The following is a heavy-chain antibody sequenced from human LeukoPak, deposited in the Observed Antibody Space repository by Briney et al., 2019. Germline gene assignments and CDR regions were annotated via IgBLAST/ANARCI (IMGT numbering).Heavy chain of an antibody. J-gene: IGHJ4*02. CDR2: ISGSGGST. Sequence: GGSLRLSCAASGFTFSSYAMSWVRQAPGKGLEWVSAISGSGGSTYYADSVKGRFTISRDNSKNTLYLQMNSLRAEDTAVYYCAKEAVRIFGVVIGQFDYWGQGTLVTVSS. D-gene: IGHD3-3*01. V-gene: IGHV3-23*01. CDR1: GFTFSSYA. CDR3: AKEAVRIFGVVIGQFDY.